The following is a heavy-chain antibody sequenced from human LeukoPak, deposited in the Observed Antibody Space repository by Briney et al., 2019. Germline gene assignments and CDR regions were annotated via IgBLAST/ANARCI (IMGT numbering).Heavy chain of an antibody. CDR3: AREPLIVGATSDAFDI. CDR2: INPNSGGT. D-gene: IGHD1-26*01. V-gene: IGHV1-2*06. Sequence: ASVNVSCKASGYTFTGYYMHWVRQAPGQGLEWMGRINPNSGGTNYAQKFQGRVTMTRDTSISTAYMELSRLRSDDTAVYYCAREPLIVGATSDAFDIWGQGTMVTVSS. CDR1: GYTFTGYY. J-gene: IGHJ3*02.